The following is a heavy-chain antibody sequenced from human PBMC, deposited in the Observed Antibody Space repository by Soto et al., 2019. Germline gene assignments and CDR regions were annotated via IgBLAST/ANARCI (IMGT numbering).Heavy chain of an antibody. V-gene: IGHV4-31*03. CDR2: IYYSGST. D-gene: IGHD2-15*01. CDR1: GGSISSGGYY. Sequence: SETLSLTCTVSGGSISSGGYYWSWIRQHPGKGLEWIGYIYYSGSTYYNPSLKSRVTISVDTSKNQFSLKLSSVTAADTAVYYCARVVVVVAATTNWFDPWGQGTLVTVSS. J-gene: IGHJ5*02. CDR3: ARVVVVVAATTNWFDP.